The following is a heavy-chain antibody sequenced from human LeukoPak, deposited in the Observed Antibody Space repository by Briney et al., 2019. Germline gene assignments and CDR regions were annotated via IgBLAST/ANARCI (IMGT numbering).Heavy chain of an antibody. D-gene: IGHD3-16*02. CDR1: GGSISSYY. CDR3: ARHETGYDYVWGSYRRPYYFDY. CDR2: IYYSGST. V-gene: IGHV4-59*08. Sequence: SETLSLTCTVSGGSISSYYWSWIRQPPGKGLEWIGYIYYSGSTNYNPSLKSRVTISVDTSKNQFSLKLSSVTAADTAVYYCARHETGYDYVWGSYRRPYYFDYWGQGTLVTVSS. J-gene: IGHJ4*02.